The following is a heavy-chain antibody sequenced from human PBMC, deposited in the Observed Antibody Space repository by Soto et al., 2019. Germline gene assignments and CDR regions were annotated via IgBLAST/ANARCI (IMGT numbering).Heavy chain of an antibody. CDR2: FYFSGSP. V-gene: IGHV4-39*01. D-gene: IGHD6-13*01. CDR3: ARHIPAAASTWYNWFDP. J-gene: IGHJ5*02. CDR1: GGSISSSSYY. Sequence: PSETLSLTSTVSGGSISSSSYYWGWIRQPPGKGLEWIGSFYFSGSPYYNPSLKSRVTMSVDTSKNQFSLKLRSVTAADTAVYYCARHIPAAASTWYNWFDPWGQGTLVTVSS.